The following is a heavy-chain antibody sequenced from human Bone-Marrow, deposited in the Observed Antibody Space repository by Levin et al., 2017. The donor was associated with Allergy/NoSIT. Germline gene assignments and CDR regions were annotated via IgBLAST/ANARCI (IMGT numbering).Heavy chain of an antibody. D-gene: IGHD3-16*02. CDR2: IYYSGDT. Sequence: ESLKISCTVSNGSISSSIYYWGWIRQPPGKGLEYVGSIYYSGDTFYNPSLRSRVTISVDTSKNQFSLKLSSVTAADTAVYYCASHLVHEDYIWGSYRGDHDYFDDWGQGAPVTVSS. J-gene: IGHJ4*02. V-gene: IGHV4-39*01. CDR3: ASHLVHEDYIWGSYRGDHDYFDD. CDR1: NGSISSSIYY.